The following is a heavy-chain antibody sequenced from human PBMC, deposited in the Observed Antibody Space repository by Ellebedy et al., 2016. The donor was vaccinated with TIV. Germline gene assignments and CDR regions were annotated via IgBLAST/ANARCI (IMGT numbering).Heavy chain of an antibody. CDR2: VYYSGSP. D-gene: IGHD1-14*01. V-gene: IGHV4-39*01. J-gene: IGHJ4*02. CDR3: ARTDPWQPIDD. Sequence: MPSETLSLTCSVSGASVSSTRYYSAWIRQPPGKGLEYIGSVYYSGSPYYSPSFKSRVTLSADTSKNQFSLNLRTVTAADTAVYYCARTDPWQPIDDWGQGILVSVSS. CDR1: GASVSSTRYY.